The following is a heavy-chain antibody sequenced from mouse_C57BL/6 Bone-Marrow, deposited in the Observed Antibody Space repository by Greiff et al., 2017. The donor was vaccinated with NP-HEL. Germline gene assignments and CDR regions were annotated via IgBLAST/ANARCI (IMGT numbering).Heavy chain of an antibody. CDR3: AELGRGGLAY. J-gene: IGHJ3*01. CDR1: GYAFSSSW. V-gene: IGHV1-82*01. D-gene: IGHD4-1*01. CDR2: IYPGDGDT. Sequence: QVQLKESGPELVKPGASVKISCKASGYAFSSSWMNWVKQRPGKGLEWIGRIYPGDGDTNYNGKFKGKATLTADKSSSTAYMQLSSLTSEDSAVYFCAELGRGGLAYWGQGTLVTVSA.